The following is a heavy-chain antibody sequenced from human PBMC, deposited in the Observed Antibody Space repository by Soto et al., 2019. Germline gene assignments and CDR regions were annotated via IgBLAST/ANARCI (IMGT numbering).Heavy chain of an antibody. J-gene: IGHJ4*02. Sequence: GGALRLSCAASGFTFSNYAIHWVRQAPGKGLEWVTIISKDGNSKHYADSVKGRFTISRDNSKNTLFLQMNSLTAEDTALYYCARDPQGSYCYIDYWGQGTPVTVSS. CDR1: GFTFSNYA. V-gene: IGHV3-30-3*01. D-gene: IGHD3-10*01. CDR3: ARDPQGSYCYIDY. CDR2: ISKDGNSK.